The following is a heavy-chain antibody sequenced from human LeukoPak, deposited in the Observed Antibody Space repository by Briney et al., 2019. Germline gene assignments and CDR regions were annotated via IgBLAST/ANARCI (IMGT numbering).Heavy chain of an antibody. CDR3: ARASGYSSSWYLNLDY. Sequence: ASVTVSCKASGYTFTRYYMHWVRQAPGQGLEWMGWINPNSGGTNYAQKFQGRVTMTRDTSISTAYMELSRLRSDDAAVYYCARASGYSSSWYLNLDYWGQGTLVTVSS. CDR2: INPNSGGT. J-gene: IGHJ4*02. D-gene: IGHD6-13*01. V-gene: IGHV1-2*02. CDR1: GYTFTRYY.